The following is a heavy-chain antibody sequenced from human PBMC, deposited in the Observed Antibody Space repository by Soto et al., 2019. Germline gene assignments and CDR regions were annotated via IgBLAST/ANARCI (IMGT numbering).Heavy chain of an antibody. CDR2: ISGSGGST. J-gene: IGHJ5*02. Sequence: EVQLLESGGGLVQPGGSLRLSCAASGFTFSSYAMSWVRQAPGKGLEWVSAISGSGGSTYYADSVKGRFTISRDNSKNTLYLQMNSLRAEDTAVYYCAKSTVRGVIGLGDWFDPWGQGTLVTVSS. D-gene: IGHD3-10*01. V-gene: IGHV3-23*01. CDR3: AKSTVRGVIGLGDWFDP. CDR1: GFTFSSYA.